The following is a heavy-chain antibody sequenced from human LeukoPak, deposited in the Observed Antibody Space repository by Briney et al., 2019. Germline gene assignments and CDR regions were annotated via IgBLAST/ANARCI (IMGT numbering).Heavy chain of an antibody. CDR1: GYTFTDYY. CDR2: TNPNSGVT. V-gene: IGHV1-2*02. J-gene: IGHJ4*02. CDR3: AREDSSGYLRGENYFDY. Sequence: ASVKVSCKASGYTFTDYYLHWVRQAPGQGLEWMGWTNPNSGVTNYAQKFQGRVTMTRDTSISTAYMELSRLRSDDTAVYYCAREDSSGYLRGENYFDYWGQGTLVTVSS. D-gene: IGHD3-22*01.